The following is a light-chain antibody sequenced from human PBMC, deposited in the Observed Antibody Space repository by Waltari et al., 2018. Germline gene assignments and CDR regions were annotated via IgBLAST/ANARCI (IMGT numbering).Light chain of an antibody. CDR1: QTVLYRSNTKNY. J-gene: IGKJ1*01. V-gene: IGKV4-1*01. Sequence: DIVMTQSPESLAVSLGKRATLNCTSSQTVLYRSNTKNYLAWYQVRPGQPPKLLISWASTRQSGVPDRFSGSGSGTDFTLTISSLQAEDVAVYYCQQYYSTPLAFGQGTKVEIK. CDR3: QQYYSTPLA. CDR2: WAS.